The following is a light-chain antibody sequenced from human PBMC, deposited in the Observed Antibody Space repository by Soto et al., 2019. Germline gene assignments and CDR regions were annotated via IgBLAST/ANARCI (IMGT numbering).Light chain of an antibody. CDR1: TSNIGAGYC. V-gene: IGLV1-40*01. CDR3: QSYDSGLSDSGV. Sequence: QSVLTQPPSASGAPGQRVTISCSGSTSNIGAGYCVHWYQQLPGTAPKLLIYDNNQRPSGVPDRFSGSQSGASASLAITGLGAEDEADYYCQSYDSGLSDSGVFGAGTKLTVL. J-gene: IGLJ1*01. CDR2: DNN.